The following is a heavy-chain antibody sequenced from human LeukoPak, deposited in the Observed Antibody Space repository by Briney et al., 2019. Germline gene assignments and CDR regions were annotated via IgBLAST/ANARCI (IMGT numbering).Heavy chain of an antibody. CDR3: GRGGRGSGSDYWYFDL. V-gene: IGHV3-33*01. Sequence: GRSLRLSCAASGFTFSRYAMHWVRQAPGKGLEWVAVIRYDGSTKYYAESVKGRFTISTDNSKNTLYLQMNSLRAEDTAVYYCGRGGRGSGSDYWYFDLWGRGTLVTVSS. CDR2: IRYDGSTK. J-gene: IGHJ2*01. CDR1: GFTFSRYA. D-gene: IGHD3-10*01.